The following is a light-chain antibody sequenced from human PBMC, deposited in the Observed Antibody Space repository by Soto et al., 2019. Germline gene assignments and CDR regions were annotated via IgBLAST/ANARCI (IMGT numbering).Light chain of an antibody. CDR3: CSYAGSSTSNGV. V-gene: IGLV2-23*01. CDR1: SSDVGSYNL. Sequence: QSALTQPASVSGSPGQSITISCTGTSSDVGSYNLVSWYQQHPGKAPKLMIYEGSKRPSGVSNRFSGSKSGNTASLTISGLQAEDEADYCCCSYAGSSTSNGVFGGGTKLTVL. J-gene: IGLJ3*02. CDR2: EGS.